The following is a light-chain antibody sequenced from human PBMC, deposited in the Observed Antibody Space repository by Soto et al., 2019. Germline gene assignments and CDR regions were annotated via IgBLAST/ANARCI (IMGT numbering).Light chain of an antibody. CDR3: QQSYSTPT. V-gene: IGKV1-39*01. Sequence: IQVTQSPSSLSASVGDRVTITCRASQSIGTYLNWYHQKPGKAPQLLIYGASTLQSGVPSRFSGSGSGTHFTLSINSLQPEDFGTFSCQQSYSTPTFGQGTKVEIK. CDR1: QSIGTY. CDR2: GAS. J-gene: IGKJ1*01.